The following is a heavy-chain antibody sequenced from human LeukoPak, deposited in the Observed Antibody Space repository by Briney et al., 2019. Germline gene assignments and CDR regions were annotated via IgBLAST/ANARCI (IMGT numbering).Heavy chain of an antibody. V-gene: IGHV3-23*01. Sequence: PGGSLRLSCAASGFTFSSYAMSWVRQAPGKGLEWVSAISGSDGSTYYADSVKGRFTISRDNSKHTLYLQMNSLRAEDTAVYYCAKTRQRYYYDSSGYLDYWGQGTLVTVSS. D-gene: IGHD3-22*01. CDR1: GFTFSSYA. CDR3: AKTRQRYYYDSSGYLDY. CDR2: ISGSDGST. J-gene: IGHJ4*02.